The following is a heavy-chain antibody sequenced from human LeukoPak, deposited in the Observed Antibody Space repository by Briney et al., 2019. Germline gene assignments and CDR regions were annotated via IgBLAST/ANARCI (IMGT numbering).Heavy chain of an antibody. CDR2: LNQDGSEK. D-gene: IGHD4-17*01. J-gene: IGHJ6*03. Sequence: GGSLRLSCATSGFTFSSYWMNWVRQAPGKGLEWVANLNQDGSEKYYVDSAKGRFTISRDNAKNSLYLQMNSLRAEDTAVYYCARVYGAYYYYYMDVWGKGTTVTVSS. V-gene: IGHV3-7*01. CDR1: GFTFSSYW. CDR3: ARVYGAYYYYYMDV.